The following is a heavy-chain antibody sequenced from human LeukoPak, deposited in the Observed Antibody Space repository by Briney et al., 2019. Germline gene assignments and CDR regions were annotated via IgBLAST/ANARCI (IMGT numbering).Heavy chain of an antibody. Sequence: GGSLRLSCVASGFTFSDYDMNWVRQAPMKGLEWISAIRGNGGTTYYADSVKGRFAISRDNSKNTLYLQMNSLRAEDTAVYYCAKVWSKCYDSSDTDDWVQGTLVTVSS. V-gene: IGHV3-23*01. J-gene: IGHJ4*02. CDR3: AKVWSKCYDSSDTDD. CDR1: GFTFSDYD. CDR2: IRGNGGTT. D-gene: IGHD3-22*01.